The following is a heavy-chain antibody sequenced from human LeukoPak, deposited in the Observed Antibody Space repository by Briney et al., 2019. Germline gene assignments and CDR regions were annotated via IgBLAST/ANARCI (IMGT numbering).Heavy chain of an antibody. CDR3: ARDRGGSYSAIDY. CDR1: GFTFSSYS. Sequence: GGSLRLSSAASGFTFSSYSMNWVRQAPGKGLEWVSFISSSSSTIYYADSVKGRFTISRDNAKNSLYLQMNSLRAEDTAVYYCARDRGGSYSAIDYWGQGTLVTVSS. D-gene: IGHD1-26*01. J-gene: IGHJ4*02. CDR2: ISSSSSTI. V-gene: IGHV3-48*04.